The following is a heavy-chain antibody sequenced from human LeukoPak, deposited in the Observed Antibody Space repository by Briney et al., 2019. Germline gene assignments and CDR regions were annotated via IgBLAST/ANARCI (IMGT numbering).Heavy chain of an antibody. CDR3: AKSELVVPDYYYYYYMDV. Sequence: GGSLRLSCAASGFAFSDFYMSWIRQAPGKGLEWVSYITRSGPTIYYADSVKGRFTISRDNAKNSLYLQMNSLRAEDTAVYYCAKSELVVPDYYYYYYMDVWGKGTTVTISS. J-gene: IGHJ6*03. D-gene: IGHD2-2*01. CDR1: GFAFSDFY. CDR2: ITRSGPTI. V-gene: IGHV3-11*01.